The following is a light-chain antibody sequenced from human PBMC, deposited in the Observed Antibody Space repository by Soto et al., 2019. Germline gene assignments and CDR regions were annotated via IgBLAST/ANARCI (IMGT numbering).Light chain of an antibody. CDR2: LVS. CDR1: QSLVYSNGHTY. CDR3: RQGTHWPFS. Sequence: DVVMTQSPLSLPVTLGQPASISCRSSQSLVYSNGHTYLNWFHQRPGQSPRLLIYLVSKRDSGVPDRFSGSGSCTDFPLEISRVEAEDVGIYYCRQGTHWPFSFGPGTRLDLK. J-gene: IGKJ3*01. V-gene: IGKV2-30*01.